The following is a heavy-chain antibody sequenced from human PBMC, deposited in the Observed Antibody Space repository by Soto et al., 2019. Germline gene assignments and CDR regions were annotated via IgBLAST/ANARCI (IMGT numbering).Heavy chain of an antibody. CDR1: GYTFTSYD. D-gene: IGHD4-17*01. CDR2: MNPDSGDT. Sequence: ASVKVSCKASGYTFTSYDVIWVRQATGQGLEWMGWMNPDSGDTKYEQKFQGRVSMTRNTSISTAYMELSSLRSADTAVYYCASQYGNDAFDIWGQGTMVTVS. J-gene: IGHJ3*02. V-gene: IGHV1-8*01. CDR3: ASQYGNDAFDI.